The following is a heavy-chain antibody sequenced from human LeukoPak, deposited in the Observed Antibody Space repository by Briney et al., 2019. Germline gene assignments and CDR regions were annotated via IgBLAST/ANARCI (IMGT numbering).Heavy chain of an antibody. Sequence: SETLSLTCTVSGGSISSYYWSWIRQPPGEGLEWIGYIYYSGSTNYNPSLKSRVTISVDTSKNQFSLKLSSVTAADTAAYYCARVGGSGSYYLGWFDPWGQGTLVTVSS. J-gene: IGHJ5*02. CDR3: ARVGGSGSYYLGWFDP. CDR2: IYYSGST. CDR1: GGSISSYY. V-gene: IGHV4-59*08. D-gene: IGHD3-10*01.